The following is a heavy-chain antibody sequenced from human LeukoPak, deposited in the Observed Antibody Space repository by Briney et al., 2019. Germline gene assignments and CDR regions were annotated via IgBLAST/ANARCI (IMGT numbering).Heavy chain of an antibody. Sequence: ASVKVSCKASGYTXTGYYMHWVRQAPGQGLEWMGCINPNSGGTNYALKFQGRVTMTRDTSISTAYMELSRLRSDDTAAYYCARDQTPVVVVAATEYDYWGQGTLVTVSS. V-gene: IGHV1-2*02. CDR1: GYTXTGYY. CDR2: INPNSGGT. CDR3: ARDQTPVVVVAATEYDY. D-gene: IGHD2-15*01. J-gene: IGHJ4*02.